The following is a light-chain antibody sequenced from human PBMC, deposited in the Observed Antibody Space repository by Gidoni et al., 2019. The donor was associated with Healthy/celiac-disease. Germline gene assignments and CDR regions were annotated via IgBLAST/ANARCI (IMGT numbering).Light chain of an antibody. V-gene: IGKV3-11*01. CDR1: QSVSSY. Sequence: EIVLTQSPATLSLSPGERATLSCRASQSVSSYLAWYQQEPGQPPRLLIYDASNRATGIPARFIGSGSGTDFTLTISSLGPEDFAVYYCQQRSNWPLTFGGGTKVEIK. CDR3: QQRSNWPLT. J-gene: IGKJ4*01. CDR2: DAS.